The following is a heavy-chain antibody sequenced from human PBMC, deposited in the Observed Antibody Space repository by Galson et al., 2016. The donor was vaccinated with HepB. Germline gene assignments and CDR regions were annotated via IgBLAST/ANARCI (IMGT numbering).Heavy chain of an antibody. CDR1: GLTFRTYS. D-gene: IGHD4-17*01. V-gene: IGHV3-21*06. J-gene: IGHJ4*02. CDR2: ISSDSAYI. CDR3: ARDYGDSTGGF. Sequence: SLRLSCAGSGLTFRTYSMVWVRQAPGKGLEWVSSISSDSAYIFYADSVKGRFTISRDNPENSVYLQMNSLRAEDTAVYYCARDYGDSTGGFWGRGSLVTVSS.